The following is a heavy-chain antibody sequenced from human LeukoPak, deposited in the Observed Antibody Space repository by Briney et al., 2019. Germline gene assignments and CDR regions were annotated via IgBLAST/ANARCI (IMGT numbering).Heavy chain of an antibody. V-gene: IGHV1-2*02. D-gene: IGHD3-22*01. CDR3: ARDRSLRYQFDDSSGYFDY. Sequence: GASVKVSCKASGYTFTGYYMHWVRQAPGQGLEWMGWINPNSGGTNYAQKFQGRVTMTRDTSISTAYMELSRLRSDDTAVDYCARDRSLRYQFDDSSGYFDYWGQGTLVTVSS. CDR2: INPNSGGT. CDR1: GYTFTGYY. J-gene: IGHJ4*02.